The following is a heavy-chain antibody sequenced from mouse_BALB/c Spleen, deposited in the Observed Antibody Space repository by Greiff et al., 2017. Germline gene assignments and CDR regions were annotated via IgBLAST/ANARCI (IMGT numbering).Heavy chain of an antibody. CDR3: ARNWD. J-gene: IGHJ3*01. CDR1: GYTFTSYW. CDR2: IDPSDSYT. Sequence: QVQLQQPGAELVKPGASVKLSCKASGYTFTSYWMHWVKQRPGQGLEWIGEIDPSDSYTNYNQKFKGKAALTVDKSSSTAYMQLSSLTSEDSAVYYCARNWDWGQGTLVTVSA. V-gene: IGHV1-69*02.